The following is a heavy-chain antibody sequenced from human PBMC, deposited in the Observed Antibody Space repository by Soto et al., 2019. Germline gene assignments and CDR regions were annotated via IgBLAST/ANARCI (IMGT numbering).Heavy chain of an antibody. CDR1: GGSIISGGYY. CDR3: ARQGVVAATPAEFDY. J-gene: IGHJ4*02. V-gene: IGHV4-31*03. Sequence: SETLSLTCTVSGGSIISGGYYWILIRQHPGKGLEWIGYIYYSGSTYYNPSLKSRVTISVDTSKNQFSLKLSSVTAADTAVYYCARQGVVAATPAEFDYWGQGTLVTVSS. D-gene: IGHD2-15*01. CDR2: IYYSGST.